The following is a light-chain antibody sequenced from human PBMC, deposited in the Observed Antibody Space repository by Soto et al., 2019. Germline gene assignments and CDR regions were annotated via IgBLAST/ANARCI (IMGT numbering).Light chain of an antibody. V-gene: IGLV2-11*01. CDR2: DVS. CDR1: SSDVGGYNY. J-gene: IGLJ1*01. CDR3: CSYAGSPLYV. Sequence: QSVLTQPRSVAGSPGQSVTISCTGTSSDVGGYNYVSWYQQHPGKAPKRMIYDVSKRPSGVPDRFSSSKSGNTASLTISGLQAEDEADYYCCSYAGSPLYVFGTGTKVTVL.